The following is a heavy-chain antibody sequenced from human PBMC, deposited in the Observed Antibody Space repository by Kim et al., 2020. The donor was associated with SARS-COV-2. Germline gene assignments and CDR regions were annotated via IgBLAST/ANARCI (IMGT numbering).Heavy chain of an antibody. CDR3: ARDGYYYDSSGHAFDI. Sequence: SVKGRFTISRDNAKNSLYLQMNSLRDEDTAVYYCARDGYYYDSSGHAFDIWGQGTMVTVSS. D-gene: IGHD3-22*01. J-gene: IGHJ3*02. V-gene: IGHV3-48*02.